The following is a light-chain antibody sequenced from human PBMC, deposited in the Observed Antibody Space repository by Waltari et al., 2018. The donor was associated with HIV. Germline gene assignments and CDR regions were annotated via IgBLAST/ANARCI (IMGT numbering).Light chain of an antibody. Sequence: QSVLTQPPSASGTPGQRVTISCSGSTSNIGTNTVNWYQPLPRTAPKLLIYSDHQRPSGVPGRFSGSKSDTSASLAISGLQFDDEANYYCATWDDSLNGPLFGGGTKLTVL. CDR2: SDH. V-gene: IGLV1-44*01. J-gene: IGLJ2*01. CDR1: TSNIGTNT. CDR3: ATWDDSLNGPL.